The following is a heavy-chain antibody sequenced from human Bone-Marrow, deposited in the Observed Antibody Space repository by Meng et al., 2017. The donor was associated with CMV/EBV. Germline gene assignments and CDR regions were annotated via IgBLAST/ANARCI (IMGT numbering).Heavy chain of an antibody. J-gene: IGHJ5*02. CDR1: GYTFTGYY. V-gene: IGHV1-2*02. CDR2: INPNSGGT. D-gene: IGHD2-15*01. CDR3: ARDLGSCSFFGFSCTRNWFDP. Sequence: ASVKVSCKASGYTFTGYYMHWVRQAPGQGLEWMGWINPNSGGTNYAQKFQGRVTMTRDTSISTAYMELSRLRSDDTAVYYCARDLGSCSFFGFSCTRNWFDPWGQGNQVNFAS.